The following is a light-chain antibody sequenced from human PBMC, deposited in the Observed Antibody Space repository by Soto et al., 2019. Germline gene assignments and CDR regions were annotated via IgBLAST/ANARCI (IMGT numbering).Light chain of an antibody. CDR3: QSYDNSLSASGV. CDR2: GNS. V-gene: IGLV1-40*01. CDR1: SSNIGAGYD. J-gene: IGLJ2*01. Sequence: QSVLTQPPSVSGAPGQRVTISCTGSSSNIGAGYDVHWYQQLPGTAPKLLIYGNSIRPSGVPDRFSGSTSGTSASLAITGLQAEDEAYYYCQSYDNSLSASGVFGGGTKVTVL.